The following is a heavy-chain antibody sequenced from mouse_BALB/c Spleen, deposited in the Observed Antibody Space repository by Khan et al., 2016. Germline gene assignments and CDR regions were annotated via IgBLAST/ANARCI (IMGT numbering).Heavy chain of an antibody. V-gene: IGHV9-1*02. Sequence: QIQLVQSGPELKKPGETVKISCKASGYTFTDYVMSWVKQAPGKGLKWMGWIKTDTGEPIYVDDFKGRFAFSLETSASTAYLQINNLKNEDMATYFCARGGRYDVGNFDYWGQGTTLRVSS. CDR1: GYTFTDYV. CDR2: IKTDTGEP. D-gene: IGHD2-14*01. CDR3: ARGGRYDVGNFDY. J-gene: IGHJ2*01.